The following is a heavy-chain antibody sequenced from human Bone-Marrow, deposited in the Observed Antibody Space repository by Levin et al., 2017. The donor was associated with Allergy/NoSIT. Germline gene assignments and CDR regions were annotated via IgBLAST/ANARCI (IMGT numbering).Heavy chain of an antibody. V-gene: IGHV4-61*01. Sequence: TTSETLSLTCTVSGGSVNTGSYYWSWLRQPPGKGLEWIGYIYYGGVTNYNPSLKSRVTISVDTSNNQFSLKLSSVTAADTAVYYCARKVPGDRGNWFDPWGPGTLVTVSS. D-gene: IGHD2-21*02. CDR1: GGSVNTGSYY. CDR2: IYYGGVT. CDR3: ARKVPGDRGNWFDP. J-gene: IGHJ5*02.